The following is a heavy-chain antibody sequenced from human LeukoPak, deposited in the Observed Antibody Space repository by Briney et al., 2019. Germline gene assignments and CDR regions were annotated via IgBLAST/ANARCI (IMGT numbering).Heavy chain of an antibody. D-gene: IGHD2-15*01. CDR1: GFTYSDYY. CDR2: ISSSGSTK. V-gene: IGHV3-11*04. Sequence: GGSLRLPSAASGFTYSDYYMSWIRQAPGKALEWVLYISSSGSTKYYTDSVKRRFTISRDNAKNSLYLQMDSLRAEDTAGYYCARESYGYCSGGSCYPAPEYFQHWGQGTLVTVSS. CDR3: ARESYGYCSGGSCYPAPEYFQH. J-gene: IGHJ1*01.